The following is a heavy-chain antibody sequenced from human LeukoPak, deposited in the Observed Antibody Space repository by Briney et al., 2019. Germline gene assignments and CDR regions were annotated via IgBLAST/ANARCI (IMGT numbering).Heavy chain of an antibody. D-gene: IGHD6-25*01. CDR2: IYSGGST. V-gene: IGHV3-66*01. Sequence: GGSLRLSCAASGFTVSSNYMSWVRQAPGKGLEWVSVIYSGGSTYYADSVKGRFTISRDNSKNTLYLQMNSLRAEDTAVYYCARDRPGIAAAGGDYWGQGTLVTVSS. CDR1: GFTVSSNY. J-gene: IGHJ4*02. CDR3: ARDRPGIAAAGGDY.